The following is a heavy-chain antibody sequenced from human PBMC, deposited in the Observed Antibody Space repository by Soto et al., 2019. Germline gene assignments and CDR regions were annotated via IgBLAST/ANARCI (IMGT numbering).Heavy chain of an antibody. D-gene: IGHD1-26*01. CDR2: IWHDGNNK. V-gene: IGHV3-33*01. J-gene: IGHJ6*02. Sequence: GSLRLSCAASGXTFSNYGMHWVRQAPGKGLEWVAIIWHDGNNKYYADSVSGRFIISIDNSKNRLYLQMNSVRAEDTAVYYCASDLVGASDSYGLDVWGQGTPGPVSS. CDR3: ASDLVGASDSYGLDV. CDR1: GXTFSNYG.